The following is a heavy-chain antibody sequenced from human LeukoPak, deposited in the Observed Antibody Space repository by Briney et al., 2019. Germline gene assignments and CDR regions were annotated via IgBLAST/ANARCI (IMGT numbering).Heavy chain of an antibody. J-gene: IGHJ4*02. Sequence: AGRSLRLSCAASGFTFDDYAMHWVRQAPGKGLEWVSGISWNSGSIGYADSVKGRFTISRDNAKNSLYLQMNSLRAEDTALYYCAKSLGDGGPTAFDYWGQGTLVTVSS. CDR2: ISWNSGSI. V-gene: IGHV3-9*01. CDR3: AKSLGDGGPTAFDY. D-gene: IGHD4-23*01. CDR1: GFTFDDYA.